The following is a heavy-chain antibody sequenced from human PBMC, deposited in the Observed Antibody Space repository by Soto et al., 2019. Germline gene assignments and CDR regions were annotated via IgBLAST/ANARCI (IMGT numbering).Heavy chain of an antibody. CDR1: GGPLSSFY. CDR3: AVTRGGAHPHDI. CDR2: IYYTGST. V-gene: IGHV4-59*01. Sequence: TLSLTCNSSGGPLSSFYYSWIRQAPGKGLEWIGYIYYTGSTNYNPSLKSRVTMSVDTSKNQFSLKLTSVTAAYTAVYFCAVTRGGAHPHDIWGQGTMVTVSS. D-gene: IGHD2-21*02. J-gene: IGHJ3*02.